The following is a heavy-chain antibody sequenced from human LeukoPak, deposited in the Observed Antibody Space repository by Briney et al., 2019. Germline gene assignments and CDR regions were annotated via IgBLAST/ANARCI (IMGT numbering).Heavy chain of an antibody. CDR2: INSTSSYI. CDR1: GFTFSSYW. V-gene: IGHV3-21*01. CDR3: ARTPWYFDSSGYSGVDY. Sequence: PEGSLRLSCAASGFTFSSYWMNWVRQAPGKGLEWVSSINSTSSYIYYADSVQGRFTISRDNAKNSLYLQMNSLRAEDTAVYYCARTPWYFDSSGYSGVDYWGQGTLVTVSS. D-gene: IGHD3-22*01. J-gene: IGHJ4*02.